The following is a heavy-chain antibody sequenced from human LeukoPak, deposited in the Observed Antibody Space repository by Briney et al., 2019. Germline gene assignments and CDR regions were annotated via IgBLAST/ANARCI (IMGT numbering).Heavy chain of an antibody. J-gene: IGHJ5*02. V-gene: IGHV3-48*03. CDR1: GFTFSSYE. CDR3: ARDDWNDGNWFDP. D-gene: IGHD1-1*01. Sequence: GGSLRLSCAASGFTFSSYEMNWVRQAPGKGLEWVSYISSSGSTIYYADSVTGRFTISRDNAKNSLYLQMNSLRAEDTAVYYCARDDWNDGNWFDPWGQGTLVTVSS. CDR2: ISSSGSTI.